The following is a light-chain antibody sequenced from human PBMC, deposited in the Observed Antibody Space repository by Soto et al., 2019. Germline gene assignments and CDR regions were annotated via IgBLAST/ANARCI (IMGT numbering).Light chain of an antibody. Sequence: EVMMTQSPATLSVSPGERATLSCRASQSVSSNLAWYQQKPGQAPRLLIYGASTRATGIPARFSGSGSGTEFTLTISSLQSEDFAVYYCQQYNNWPPFTFGPRSKVDI. CDR3: QQYNNWPPFT. CDR1: QSVSSN. CDR2: GAS. V-gene: IGKV3-15*01. J-gene: IGKJ3*01.